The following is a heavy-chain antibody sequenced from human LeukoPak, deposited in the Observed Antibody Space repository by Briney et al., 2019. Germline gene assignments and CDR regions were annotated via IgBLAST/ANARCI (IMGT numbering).Heavy chain of an antibody. Sequence: ASVKVSCKASGYTFTGYYMHWVRQAPGQGLEWMGWINPNSGGTNYAQKFQGRVTMTRDTSISAAYMELSRLRSDDTAVYYCAILVYSPYPFDYWGQGTLVTVSS. D-gene: IGHD4-11*01. CDR1: GYTFTGYY. J-gene: IGHJ4*02. CDR3: AILVYSPYPFDY. V-gene: IGHV1-2*02. CDR2: INPNSGGT.